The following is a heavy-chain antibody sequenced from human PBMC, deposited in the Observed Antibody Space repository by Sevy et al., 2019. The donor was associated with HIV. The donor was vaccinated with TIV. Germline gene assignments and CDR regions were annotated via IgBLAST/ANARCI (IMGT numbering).Heavy chain of an antibody. J-gene: IGHJ4*02. CDR1: GYTFTGYY. V-gene: IGHV1-2*02. CDR2: INPNSGGT. D-gene: IGHD6-13*01. Sequence: ASVKVSCKASGYTFTGYYMHWVRQAPGQGLEWMGWINPNSGGTNYAQKFQGSVTMTRDTSISTAYMELSRLRSDDTAVYYCARGSHNGYSSSWYGGDYWGQGTLVTVSS. CDR3: ARGSHNGYSSSWYGGDY.